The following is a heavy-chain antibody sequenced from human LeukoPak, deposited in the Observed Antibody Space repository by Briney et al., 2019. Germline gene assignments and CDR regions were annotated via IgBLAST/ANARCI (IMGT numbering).Heavy chain of an antibody. CDR2: ISSSSSYI. CDR3: ARWGFCGGDCYSNYFDY. V-gene: IGHV3-21*01. CDR1: GFTFSSYS. J-gene: IGHJ4*02. D-gene: IGHD2-21*02. Sequence: GGSLRLSCAASGFTFSSYSMNWVRQAPGKGLEWVSSISSSSSYIYYADSVKGRFTISRDNAKNSLYLQMNSLRAEDTAVYYCARWGFCGGDCYSNYFDYWGQGTLVTVSS.